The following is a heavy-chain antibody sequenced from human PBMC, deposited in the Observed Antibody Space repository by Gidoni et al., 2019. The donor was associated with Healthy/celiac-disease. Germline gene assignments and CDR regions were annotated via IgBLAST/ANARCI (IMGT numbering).Heavy chain of an antibody. CDR3: AREGLLAATLD. V-gene: IGHV3-53*01. Sequence: EVQRVEAGGGVIQPGGSLRLDGADCGFTVSSNCLSWVRQAPGQGLGWVSVIYSGVRTYYADSVKVRFTISSDNSKNSLYLHIHSLRAADTAVYYCAREGLLAATLDWGQGTLVTVSS. CDR2: IYSGVRT. D-gene: IGHD2-15*01. J-gene: IGHJ4*02. CDR1: GFTVSSNC.